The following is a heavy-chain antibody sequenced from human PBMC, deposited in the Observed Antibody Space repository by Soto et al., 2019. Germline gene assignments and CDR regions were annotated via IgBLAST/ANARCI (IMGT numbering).Heavy chain of an antibody. D-gene: IGHD2-21*02. CDR2: IHYSGST. V-gene: IGHV4-30-4*01. CDR3: ARVTDCGGDCYGGWFDP. CDR1: GDSITNNKW. J-gene: IGHJ5*02. Sequence: PSETLSLTCSVSGDSITNNKWWSWVRQPPGKGLEWIGYIHYSGSTYYNPSLRSRITLSVDTSKNQFSLKVNSVTAADTAMYYCARVTDCGGDCYGGWFDPWGQGTLVTVSS.